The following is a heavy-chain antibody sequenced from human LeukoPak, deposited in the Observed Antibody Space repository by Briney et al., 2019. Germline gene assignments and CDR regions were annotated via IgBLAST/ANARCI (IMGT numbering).Heavy chain of an antibody. CDR3: AREGYYDSRPFDY. Sequence: SGTLSLTCAVSGGSISSSNWWSWVRQPPGKGLEWIGEIYHSGSTNYNPSLKSRVTISVDKSKNQFSLKLSSVTAADTAVYYCAREGYYDSRPFDYRGQGTLVTVSS. CDR1: GGSISSSNW. J-gene: IGHJ4*02. D-gene: IGHD3-22*01. CDR2: IYHSGST. V-gene: IGHV4-4*02.